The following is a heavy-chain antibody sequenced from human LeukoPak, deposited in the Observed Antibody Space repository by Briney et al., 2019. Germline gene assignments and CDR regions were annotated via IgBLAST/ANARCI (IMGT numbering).Heavy chain of an antibody. CDR1: GGSFSGYY. Sequence: SETLSLTCAVYGGSFSGYYWSWIRQPPGKGLEWIGEINHSGSTNYNPSLKSRVTISVDTSKNQFSLKLSSVTAADTAVYYCARELRGSPFDYWGQGTLVTVSS. CDR3: ARELRGSPFDY. CDR2: INHSGST. J-gene: IGHJ4*02. V-gene: IGHV4-34*01. D-gene: IGHD3-10*01.